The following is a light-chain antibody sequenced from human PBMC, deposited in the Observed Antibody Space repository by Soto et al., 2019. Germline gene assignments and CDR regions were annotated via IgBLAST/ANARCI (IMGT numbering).Light chain of an antibody. Sequence: DIVMTQSPDSLAVSLGERATINCKSSQSVLYSSNNKSYLAWYQQKPGQPPQLLFYWASTRQSVVPDRFSGSGSGTDFTLTISNLQAEDVAVYYCQQYYSTPRTFGQGTQVEIK. CDR3: QQYYSTPRT. J-gene: IGKJ1*01. CDR1: QSVLYSSNNKSY. V-gene: IGKV4-1*01. CDR2: WAS.